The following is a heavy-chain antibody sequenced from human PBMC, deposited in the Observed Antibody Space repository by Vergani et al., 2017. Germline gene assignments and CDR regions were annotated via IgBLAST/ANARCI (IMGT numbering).Heavy chain of an antibody. J-gene: IGHJ4*02. CDR2: ISAYNGNT. CDR1: GYTFTSYG. CDR3: ARVIVGMADYGLEAYYFDY. D-gene: IGHD4-17*01. Sequence: QVQLVQSGAEVKKPGASVKVSCKASGYTFTSYGISWVRQAPGQGLEWMGWISAYNGNTNYAQKLQGRVTMTTDTSTSTAYMELRSLRSDDTAVYYCARVIVGMADYGLEAYYFDYWGQGTLVTVSS. V-gene: IGHV1-18*01.